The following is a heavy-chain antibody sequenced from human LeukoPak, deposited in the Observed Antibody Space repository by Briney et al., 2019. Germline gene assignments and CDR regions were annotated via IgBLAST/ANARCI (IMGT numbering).Heavy chain of an antibody. Sequence: GGSLRLSCAASGFTFSNAWMSWVRQAPGKGLEWVGRIKSKTDGGTTDYAAPVKGRFTISRDDSKNTLYLRMNSLKTEDTAVYYCTTAPLWFGDPQRFDYWGQGTLVTVSS. V-gene: IGHV3-15*01. CDR3: TTAPLWFGDPQRFDY. CDR1: GFTFSNAW. J-gene: IGHJ4*02. D-gene: IGHD3-10*01. CDR2: IKSKTDGGTT.